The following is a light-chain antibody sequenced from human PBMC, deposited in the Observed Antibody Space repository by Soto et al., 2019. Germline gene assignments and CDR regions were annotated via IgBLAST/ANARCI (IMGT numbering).Light chain of an antibody. CDR3: QHYGFLWT. V-gene: IGKV1-5*01. CDR1: QSISNK. CDR2: DAS. J-gene: IGKJ1*01. Sequence: GDRVTITCRASQSISNKLAWYQQKPGKAPKVLIFDASSLESGVPSRFSASGSGTEFSLTISSLQPDDSATYYCQHYGFLWTFGQGTKVDNK.